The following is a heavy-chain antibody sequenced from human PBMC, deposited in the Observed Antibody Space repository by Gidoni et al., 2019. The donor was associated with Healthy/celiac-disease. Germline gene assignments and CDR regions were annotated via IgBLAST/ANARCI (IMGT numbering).Heavy chain of an antibody. CDR3: AKDIYLGGFSGWQMGVDY. D-gene: IGHD6-19*01. J-gene: IGHJ4*02. V-gene: IGHV3-9*01. CDR2: SWNSGSI. Sequence: SWNSGSIGYADSVKGRFTISRDNAKNSLYLQMNSLRAEDTALYYCAKDIYLGGFSGWQMGVDYWGQGTLVTVSS.